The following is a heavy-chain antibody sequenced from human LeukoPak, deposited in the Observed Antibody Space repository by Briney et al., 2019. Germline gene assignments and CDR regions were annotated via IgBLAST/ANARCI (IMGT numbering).Heavy chain of an antibody. J-gene: IGHJ4*02. V-gene: IGHV3-53*01. CDR1: GFTVSSNY. CDR3: ARDRLDGSGSYYYDY. D-gene: IGHD3-10*01. CDR2: IYSGGST. Sequence: GGSLRLSCAASGFTVSSNYMSWVRQAPGKGLEWVSVIYSGGSTYYADSVKGRFTISRDNSKNTLYLQMNSLRAEDTAVYYCARDRLDGSGSYYYDYWGQGTLVTVSS.